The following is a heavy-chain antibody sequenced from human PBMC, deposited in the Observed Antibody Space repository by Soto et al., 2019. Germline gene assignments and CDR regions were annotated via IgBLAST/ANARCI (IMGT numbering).Heavy chain of an antibody. D-gene: IGHD3-10*01. CDR2: ISYDGSNK. CDR3: AKGSTLGLGGEGDWFDP. V-gene: IGHV3-30*18. J-gene: IGHJ5*02. Sequence: PGCSLKLSCAAAGFTFSSYGMHWVRQAPGKGLEWVAVISYDGSNKYYADSVKGRFTISRDNSKNTLYLQMNSLRAEDTAVYYCAKGSTLGLGGEGDWFDPWGQGTLVTGSS. CDR1: GFTFSSYG.